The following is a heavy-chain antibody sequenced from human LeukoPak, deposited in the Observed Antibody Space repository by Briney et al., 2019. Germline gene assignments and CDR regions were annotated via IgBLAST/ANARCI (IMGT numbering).Heavy chain of an antibody. CDR1: GGSISSYY. J-gene: IGHJ4*02. Sequence: SETLSLTCTVSGGSISSYYWSWIRQPAGKGLEWIGRIYTSGSTNYNPSLKSRATMSVDTSKNQFSLKLSSVTAADTAVYYCARTDGYSSSWYYFDYWGQGTLVTVSS. D-gene: IGHD6-13*01. CDR2: IYTSGST. CDR3: ARTDGYSSSWYYFDY. V-gene: IGHV4-4*07.